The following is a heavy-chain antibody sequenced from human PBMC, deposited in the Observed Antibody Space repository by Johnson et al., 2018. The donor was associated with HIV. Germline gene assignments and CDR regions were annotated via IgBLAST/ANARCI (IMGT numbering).Heavy chain of an antibody. J-gene: IGHJ3*02. CDR2: ISSSGSTI. CDR3: TRGLDYYDSTGFRSASFDI. V-gene: IGHV3-11*04. CDR1: GFTFSDYY. D-gene: IGHD3-22*01. Sequence: QVHLVESGGGLVKPGGSLRLSCAASGFTFSDYYMSWIRQAPGKGLEWVSYISSSGSTIYYADSVKGRFTISRDNAKNALYLQMNSLRAEDTAVYYCTRGLDYYDSTGFRSASFDIWGQGTMVIVSP.